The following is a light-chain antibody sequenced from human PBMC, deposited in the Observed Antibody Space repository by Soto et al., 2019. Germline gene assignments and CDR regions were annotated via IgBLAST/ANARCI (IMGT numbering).Light chain of an antibody. CDR2: AAS. Sequence: VIWMTHSPSLLSASTGDRVAIVCRISQGISSYLAWYQQKPGKAPELLIYAASTLQSGVPSRFSGSGSGTDFTLTISCLQSEDFATYYCQQYYSFPLTFGGGTKVDI. CDR3: QQYYSFPLT. J-gene: IGKJ4*01. CDR1: QGISSY. V-gene: IGKV1D-8*01.